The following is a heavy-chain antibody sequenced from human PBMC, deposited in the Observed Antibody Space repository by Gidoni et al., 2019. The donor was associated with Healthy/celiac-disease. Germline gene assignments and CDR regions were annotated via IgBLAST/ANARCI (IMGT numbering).Heavy chain of an antibody. V-gene: IGHV5-51*03. CDR2: IYPGDSDT. D-gene: IGHD2-21*01. CDR1: GYSFPSYW. CDR3: AGGDPSHESYYYFDY. J-gene: IGHJ4*02. Sequence: EVQLVQSGAEVKTPGESLKISCTGSGYSFPSYWIGWVRQMHGKGLEWMGIIYPGDSDTRYSPSSQGQVTISADKSISTAYLQWSSLKASDTAMYYCAGGDPSHESYYYFDYWGQGTLVTVSS.